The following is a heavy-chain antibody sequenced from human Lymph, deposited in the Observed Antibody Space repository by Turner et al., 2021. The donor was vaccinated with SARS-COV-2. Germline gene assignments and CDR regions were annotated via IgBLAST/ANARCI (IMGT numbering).Heavy chain of an antibody. D-gene: IGHD3-22*01. CDR2: IYSGGST. V-gene: IGHV3-53*01. J-gene: IGHJ4*02. CDR3: AKNEMAMIVVVITLFDY. CDR1: EFTVSSNY. Sequence: EVQRVESGGGLLHPGGSLRLSCAASEFTVSSNYMRWVRQAPGKGLEWVSIIYSGGSTFYADSVKGRFTISRDNSKNTLYLQMNSLRAEDTAVYYCAKNEMAMIVVVITLFDYWGQGTLVTVSS.